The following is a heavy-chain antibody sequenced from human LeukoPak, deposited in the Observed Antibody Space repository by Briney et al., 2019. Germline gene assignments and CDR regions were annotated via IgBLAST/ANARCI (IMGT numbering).Heavy chain of an antibody. V-gene: IGHV4-30-2*01. CDR3: ARVSPHGITIFGVVTRDDY. Sequence: SQTLSLTCAVSGGSISSGGYSWSWIRQPPGKGLEWIGYIYHSGSTYYNPSLKSRVTISVDRSKNQFSLKLSSVTAADTAVYYCARVSPHGITIFGVVTRDDYWGQGTLVTVSS. D-gene: IGHD3-3*01. CDR1: GGSISSGGYS. J-gene: IGHJ4*02. CDR2: IYHSGST.